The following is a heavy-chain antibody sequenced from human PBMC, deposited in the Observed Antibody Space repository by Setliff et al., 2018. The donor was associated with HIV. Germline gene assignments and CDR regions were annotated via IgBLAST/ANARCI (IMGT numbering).Heavy chain of an antibody. CDR1: GYTFISYY. Sequence: GASVKVSCKASGYTFISYYIHWVRQAPGQGLEWMGIINSSGDSTSYAQKFQGRVTMTRDTSTSTVYMELSSLTYEDTAIYYCARTQQTYYYDSSGYYFDYWGQGTLVTVSS. D-gene: IGHD3-22*01. CDR2: INSSGDST. V-gene: IGHV1-46*01. J-gene: IGHJ4*02. CDR3: ARTQQTYYYDSSGYYFDY.